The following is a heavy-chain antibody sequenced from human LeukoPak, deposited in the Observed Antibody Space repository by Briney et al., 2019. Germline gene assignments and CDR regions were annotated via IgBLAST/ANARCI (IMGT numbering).Heavy chain of an antibody. CDR1: GYTFTSYG. CDR2: ISAYNGNT. Sequence: ASVKVSCKASGYTFTSYGISWVRQAPGQGLEWMGRISAYNGNTNYAQKFQGRVTMTTDTSTSTAYMELRSLRSDDTAVYYCARDPCSTTGCYGDYWGQGTLVTVSS. V-gene: IGHV1-18*01. D-gene: IGHD2-2*01. CDR3: ARDPCSTTGCYGDY. J-gene: IGHJ4*02.